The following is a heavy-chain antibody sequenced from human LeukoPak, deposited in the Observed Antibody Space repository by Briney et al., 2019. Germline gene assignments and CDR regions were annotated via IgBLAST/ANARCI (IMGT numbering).Heavy chain of an antibody. CDR3: AKGRKYHAFDI. V-gene: IGHV3-33*03. Sequence: GGALRLSCAASGFIFSSYVMHWLRQAPGKGLGWGADIMYEGSNKCYTDSVKGRFTIPRDNYKNTLHLKMNSLRAEDTAVYYCAKGRKYHAFDIWGQGTMVTVSS. CDR1: GFIFSSYV. J-gene: IGHJ3*02. D-gene: IGHD6-6*01. CDR2: IMYEGSNK.